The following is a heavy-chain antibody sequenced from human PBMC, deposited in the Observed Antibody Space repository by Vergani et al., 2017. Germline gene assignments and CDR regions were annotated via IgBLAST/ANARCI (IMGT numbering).Heavy chain of an antibody. Sequence: QLQLQESGPGLVKPSETLSLTCAVSGGSISSSTYYWGWIRQPPGKVLEWIGSIYYSGSTYYNPSLKSRVTISVDTSKNQFSLKLSSVTAADTAVYYCAAATNCGGDCYSSFDHWGQGTLVTVSS. V-gene: IGHV4-39*01. CDR3: AAATNCGGDCYSSFDH. CDR2: IYYSGST. J-gene: IGHJ4*02. CDR1: GGSISSSTYY. D-gene: IGHD2-21*02.